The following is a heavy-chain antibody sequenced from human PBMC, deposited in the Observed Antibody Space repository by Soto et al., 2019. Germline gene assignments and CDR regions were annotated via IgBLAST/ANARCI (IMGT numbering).Heavy chain of an antibody. V-gene: IGHV1-2*02. Sequence: QEQLVQPGPEVKKPGASVKVSCESSGYTFIGFSLHWVRQAPGQGLEWMGWINPKNGDTYYAQKFQGRVTMTRDTSINTVYMELNSLKSDDTAVYYCSKGRWTVGHCSGGSCYDGMDVWGQGTTVPVSS. CDR2: INPKNGDT. D-gene: IGHD2-15*01. J-gene: IGHJ6*02. CDR1: GYTFIGFS. CDR3: SKGRWTVGHCSGGSCYDGMDV.